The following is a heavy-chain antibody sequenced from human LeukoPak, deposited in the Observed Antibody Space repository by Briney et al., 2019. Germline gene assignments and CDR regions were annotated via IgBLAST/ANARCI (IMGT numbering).Heavy chain of an antibody. J-gene: IGHJ4*02. CDR3: ASPPAPYTSGWYFGY. V-gene: IGHV4-34*01. D-gene: IGHD6-19*01. CDR1: DEPFSGYY. CDR2: INRNGNT. Sequence: SETLSLTCAISDEPFSGYYWGWIRQPPGKGLELIGEINRNGNTDYNPSLKSRVSMSIDTSKNQFSLKLSSVTAADTAVYYCASPPAPYTSGWYFGYWGQGTLVTVSS.